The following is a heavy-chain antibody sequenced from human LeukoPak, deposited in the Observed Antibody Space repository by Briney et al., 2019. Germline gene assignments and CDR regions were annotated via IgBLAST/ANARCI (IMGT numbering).Heavy chain of an antibody. CDR3: ARDRSRRDDAFDI. J-gene: IGHJ3*02. CDR1: GGSISSYY. D-gene: IGHD6-25*01. CDR2: IYYSGST. Sequence: SETLSLTCTVSGGSISSYYWSWIRQLPGKGLEWIGYIYYSGSTNYNPSLKSRVTISVDTSKNQFSLKLSSVTAEDTAVYYCARDRSRRDDAFDIWGQGTMVTVSS. V-gene: IGHV4-59*01.